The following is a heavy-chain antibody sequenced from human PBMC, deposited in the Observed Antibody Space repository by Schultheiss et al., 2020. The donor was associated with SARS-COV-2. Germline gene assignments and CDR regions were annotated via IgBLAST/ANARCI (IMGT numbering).Heavy chain of an antibody. CDR1: GFTFSSYW. V-gene: IGHV3-7*03. Sequence: GGSLRLSCAASGFTFSSYWMSWVRQAPGKGLEWVANIKQDGSEKYYVDSVKGRFTISRDNAKNSLYLQMNSLRAEDTAVYYCARDKAYYYYDSSGHFDYWGQGTLVTVSS. J-gene: IGHJ4*02. D-gene: IGHD3-22*01. CDR2: IKQDGSEK. CDR3: ARDKAYYYYDSSGHFDY.